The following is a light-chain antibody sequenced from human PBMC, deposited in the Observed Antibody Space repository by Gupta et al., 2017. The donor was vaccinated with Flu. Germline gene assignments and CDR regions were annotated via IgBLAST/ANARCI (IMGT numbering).Light chain of an antibody. Sequence: DIQIPHSPSTLSSSVGDRVTITCRASQSISIWLAWYQQKPGKAPKLLIYKASSLESGVPSRFSGSGSGTEFTLTISSLQPEDFATYYCQQTNSYPLTFGQGTKVEIK. CDR1: QSISIW. V-gene: IGKV1-5*03. CDR3: QQTNSYPLT. CDR2: KAS. J-gene: IGKJ1*01.